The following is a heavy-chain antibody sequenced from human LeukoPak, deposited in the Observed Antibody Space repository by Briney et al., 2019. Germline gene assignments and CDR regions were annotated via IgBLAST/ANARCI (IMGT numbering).Heavy chain of an antibody. CDR1: GFTFSSYN. V-gene: IGHV3-30*03. J-gene: IGHJ4*02. CDR3: ARIGIRLDY. Sequence: GGSLRLSCAASGFTFSSYNMNWVRQAPGKGLGWVAVISYDGSNKYYADSVKGRFTISRDNSKNTLYLQMNSLRAEDTAVYYCARIGIRLDYWGQGTLVTVSS. CDR2: ISYDGSNK. D-gene: IGHD1-26*01.